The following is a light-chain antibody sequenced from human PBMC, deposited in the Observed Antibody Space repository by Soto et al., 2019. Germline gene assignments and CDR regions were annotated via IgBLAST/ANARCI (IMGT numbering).Light chain of an antibody. J-gene: IGKJ2*01. V-gene: IGKV2-28*01. CDR2: LGS. CDR1: QSLLQSDGYNY. CDR3: MQALQTPYT. Sequence: DIVMTQSPLSLPVSPGEPASISCRSSQSLLQSDGYNYLDWYLQKPGQSPQLLIFLGSDRASGVPDRFSGSGSGTDFTLTISRVEAEDVGVYYCMQALQTPYTFGQGTKLEI.